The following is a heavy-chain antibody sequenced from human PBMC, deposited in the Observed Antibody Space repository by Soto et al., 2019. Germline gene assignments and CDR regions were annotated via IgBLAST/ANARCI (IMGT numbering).Heavy chain of an antibody. Sequence: QVQLVQSGAEVRKPGSSVKVSCEASGGTFSTYTFNWVRQAPGQGLEWMGRIIPILGITNYAQKFQGRVTLTADDSTRTDYMDSSSLRSEDTAVYYCATTDVDTAMVIVILDYWGKGTLVTVSS. V-gene: IGHV1-69*02. CDR3: ATTDVDTAMVIVILDY. CDR2: IIPILGIT. D-gene: IGHD5-18*01. CDR1: GGTFSTYT. J-gene: IGHJ4*02.